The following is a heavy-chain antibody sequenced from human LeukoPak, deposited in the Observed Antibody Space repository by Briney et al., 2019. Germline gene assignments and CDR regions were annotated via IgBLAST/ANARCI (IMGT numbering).Heavy chain of an antibody. CDR3: ARGFLGELLS. Sequence: GASVKVSCKASGGTFSSYAISWVRQAPGQGLEWMGGIIPIFGTANYAQKFQGRVTITADESTSTAYMELSSLRSEDTAVYYCARGFLGELLSWGQGTLVTASS. CDR1: GGTFSSYA. CDR2: IIPIFGTA. D-gene: IGHD1-26*01. J-gene: IGHJ5*02. V-gene: IGHV1-69*13.